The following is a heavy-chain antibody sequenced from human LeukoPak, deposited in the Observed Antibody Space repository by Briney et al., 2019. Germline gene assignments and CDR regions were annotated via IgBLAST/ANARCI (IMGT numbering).Heavy chain of an antibody. CDR3: AREVYSYGYSSYYFDY. CDR1: GGSISSGGYS. CDR2: IYHSGST. D-gene: IGHD5-18*01. J-gene: IGHJ4*02. Sequence: PSETLSLTCAVSGGSISSGGYSWSWIRQPPGKGLEWIGYIYHSGSTYYNPSLKSRVTISVDRSKNQFSLKLSSVTAADTAVYYCAREVYSYGYSSYYFDYWGQGTLVTVSS. V-gene: IGHV4-30-2*01.